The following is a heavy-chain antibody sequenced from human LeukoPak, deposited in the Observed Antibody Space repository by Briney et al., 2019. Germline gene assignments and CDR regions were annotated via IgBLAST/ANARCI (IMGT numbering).Heavy chain of an antibody. CDR2: IIPILGIA. Sequence: SVKVSCKASGGTCSSYAISWVRQAPGQGLEWMGRIIPILGIANYAQKFQGRVTITADKSTSTAYMELSSLRSEDTAVYYCARDKPGAAAGRNWGQGTLVTVSS. CDR1: GGTCSSYA. V-gene: IGHV1-69*04. D-gene: IGHD6-13*01. CDR3: ARDKPGAAAGRN. J-gene: IGHJ4*02.